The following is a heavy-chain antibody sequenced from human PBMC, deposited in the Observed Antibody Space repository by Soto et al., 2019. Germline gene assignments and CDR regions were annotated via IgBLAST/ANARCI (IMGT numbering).Heavy chain of an antibody. CDR1: GGSLSRNNW. Sequence: AETLSLTCAVSGGSLSRNNWWSWVRQPPGKGLEWIGEIFHSGSTHYSPSLKSRVTISVDKSKNQFSLKLTSVTAADTAVYYCARVYSGSYSDYWGQGTLVTVSS. D-gene: IGHD1-26*01. CDR3: ARVYSGSYSDY. J-gene: IGHJ4*02. V-gene: IGHV4-4*02. CDR2: IFHSGST.